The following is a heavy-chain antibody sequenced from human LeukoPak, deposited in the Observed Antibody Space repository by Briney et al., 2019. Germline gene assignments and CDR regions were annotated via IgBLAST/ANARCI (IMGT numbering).Heavy chain of an antibody. Sequence: ASVKVSCKASEGTFSSYAISWVRQAPGQGLEWMGGIIPIFGTANYAQKFQGRVTITADESTSTAYMELSSLRSEDTAVYYCARGGTTVSGNWPRYYYYYYYMDVWGKGTTVTVSS. CDR2: IIPIFGTA. D-gene: IGHD4-11*01. J-gene: IGHJ6*03. CDR3: ARGGTTVSGNWPRYYYYYYYMDV. V-gene: IGHV1-69*13. CDR1: EGTFSSYA.